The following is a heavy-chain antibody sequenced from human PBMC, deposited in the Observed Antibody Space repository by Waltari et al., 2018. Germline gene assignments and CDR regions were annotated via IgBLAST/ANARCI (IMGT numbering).Heavy chain of an antibody. J-gene: IGHJ4*02. CDR2: INERGDIT. V-gene: IGHV3-23*01. CDR1: GFTFSRFA. Sequence: EVQLLESGGGLVQPGGSLRLSCAASGFTFSRFAMNWVRQAPGKGLEVVSIINERGDITNTADSVKGRFTVSRDNSKNTLFLHIKNLTAEDTAVYYCATRNYLDSWGRGALVTVSS. CDR3: ATRNYLDS.